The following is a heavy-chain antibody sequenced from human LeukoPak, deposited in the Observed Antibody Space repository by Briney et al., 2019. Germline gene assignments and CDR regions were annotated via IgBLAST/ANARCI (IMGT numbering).Heavy chain of an antibody. V-gene: IGHV3-30-3*01. CDR3: ARASTWVPGEDRSGYYYPYAFDL. J-gene: IGHJ3*01. CDR1: GFTFSSNV. Sequence: GRSLRLSCAASGFTFSSNVMHWVRQAPGKRLEWVAAISHDGNSKYYADSVKGRFTISRDNSKNTLYVQMNRLRAADTAVYYCARASTWVPGEDRSGYYYPYAFDLWGQGTMVTVSS. CDR2: ISHDGNSK. D-gene: IGHD3-22*01.